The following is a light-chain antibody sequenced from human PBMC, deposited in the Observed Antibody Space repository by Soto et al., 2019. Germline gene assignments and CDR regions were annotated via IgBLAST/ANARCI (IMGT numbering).Light chain of an antibody. CDR3: QSYDTSLSAYYV. CDR1: NSNIGAGYD. J-gene: IGLJ1*01. CDR2: GNT. V-gene: IGLV1-40*01. Sequence: QSVLTQPPSVSGAPGQRVTISCTGSNSNIGAGYDVHWYQQLPGTAPKLLIFGNTNRPSGVPDRFSGSKSGTSASLAITRLQAEDEADYYCQSYDTSLSAYYVFGTGTKLTVL.